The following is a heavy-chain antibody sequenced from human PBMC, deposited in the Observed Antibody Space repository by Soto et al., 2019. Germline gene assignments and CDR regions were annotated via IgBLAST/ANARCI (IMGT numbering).Heavy chain of an antibody. CDR3: ATYPWGYNYDSRPPDPFAI. D-gene: IGHD3-22*01. Sequence: PGESLKISCKGSGYSFTKYWIGWVRQMSGKGLELMGIIYPDDSDTRYSPSFEGQVSISADKSINTAYLQWSSLEASDTAMYYCATYPWGYNYDSRPPDPFAIWGQGTMVTASS. CDR1: GYSFTKYW. CDR2: IYPDDSDT. J-gene: IGHJ3*02. V-gene: IGHV5-51*01.